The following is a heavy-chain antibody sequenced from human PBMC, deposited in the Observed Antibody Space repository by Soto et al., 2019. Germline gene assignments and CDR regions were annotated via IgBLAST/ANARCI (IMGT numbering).Heavy chain of an antibody. CDR1: GGSISSSSYY. D-gene: IGHD6-19*01. Sequence: SETLSLTCTVSGGSISSSSYYWGWIRQPPGKGLEWIGSIYYSGSTYYNPSLKSRVTISVDTSKNQFSLKLSSVTAADTAVYYCARQTPYSSGWGVGRAPWKYYYGMDVWGQGTTVTVSS. J-gene: IGHJ6*02. CDR3: ARQTPYSSGWGVGRAPWKYYYGMDV. CDR2: IYYSGST. V-gene: IGHV4-39*01.